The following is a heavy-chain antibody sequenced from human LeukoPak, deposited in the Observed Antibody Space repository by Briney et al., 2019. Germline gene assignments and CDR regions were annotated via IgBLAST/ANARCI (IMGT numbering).Heavy chain of an antibody. CDR1: GFTFSNYW. Sequence: RXSCXXSGFTFSNYWMSWVRQAPGKGLEWVANIKGDGSYKYYVDSVKGRFTISRDNAKSSVYLQMNTLRAEDTAVYYCATSADSSGNDWGQGTLVTVSS. D-gene: IGHD3-22*01. V-gene: IGHV3-7*03. CDR2: IKGDGSYK. CDR3: ATSADSSGND. J-gene: IGHJ4*02.